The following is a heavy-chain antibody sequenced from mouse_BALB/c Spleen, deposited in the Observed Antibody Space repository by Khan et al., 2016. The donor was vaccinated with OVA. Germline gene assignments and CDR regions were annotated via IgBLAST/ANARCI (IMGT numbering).Heavy chain of an antibody. CDR3: ASELGRYYALDY. Sequence: EVKLEESGPGLVKPSQSLSLTCTATGYSITSDYAWNWIRQFPGNKLEWMGYISYSGSTTYNPSLKSRISITRDTSKDQFFLQLKSVTSEDTATYYCASELGRYYALDYWGQGTSVTVSS. D-gene: IGHD4-1*01. V-gene: IGHV3-2*02. CDR1: GYSITSDYA. CDR2: ISYSGST. J-gene: IGHJ4*01.